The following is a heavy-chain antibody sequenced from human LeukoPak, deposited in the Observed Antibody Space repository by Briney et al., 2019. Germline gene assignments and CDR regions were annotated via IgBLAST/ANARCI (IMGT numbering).Heavy chain of an antibody. V-gene: IGHV3-48*04. CDR1: GFMFSSYS. Sequence: GGPLRLSCAASGFMFSSYSMNWVRQAPGKGLEWVSDISSGSSSIYYADPVKGRFTISRDNAKNSLYLQMNSLRAEDTAVYYCARSPLEWLILDYWGQGTLVTVSS. J-gene: IGHJ4*02. CDR3: ARSPLEWLILDY. D-gene: IGHD3-3*01. CDR2: ISSGSSSI.